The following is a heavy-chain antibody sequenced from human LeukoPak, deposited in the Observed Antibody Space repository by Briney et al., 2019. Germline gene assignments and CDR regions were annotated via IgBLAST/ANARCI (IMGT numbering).Heavy chain of an antibody. Sequence: SETLSLTCTVSGGPISSYYWSWIRQPAGKGLEWIGRIDTSGSTNYNPSLKSRVAMSVDKSKNQFSLRLSSVTAADTAVYYCARDDRYCSSTSCYGLGYWGQGTLVTVSS. D-gene: IGHD2-2*01. J-gene: IGHJ4*02. CDR3: ARDDRYCSSTSCYGLGY. CDR1: GGPISSYY. V-gene: IGHV4-4*07. CDR2: IDTSGST.